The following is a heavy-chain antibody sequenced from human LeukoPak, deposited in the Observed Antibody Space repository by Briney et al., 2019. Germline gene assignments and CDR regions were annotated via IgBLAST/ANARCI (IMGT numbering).Heavy chain of an antibody. J-gene: IGHJ4*02. V-gene: IGHV3-9*01. CDR1: GFIFDDFS. D-gene: IGHD6-13*01. CDR3: TKARTRRVPAATIDS. Sequence: GGSLRLSCAASGFIFDDFSMFWVRQVPGKGLEWVSSITWHGRSTAYADSVRGRFTISRDNAKYSLYLQMNSLRPEDTAFYYCTKARTRRVPAATIDSWGQGTLVTVSS. CDR2: ITWHGRST.